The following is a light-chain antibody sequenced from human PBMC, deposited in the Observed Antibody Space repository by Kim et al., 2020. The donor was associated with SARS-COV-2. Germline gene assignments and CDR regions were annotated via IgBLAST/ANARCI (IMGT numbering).Light chain of an antibody. Sequence: ASVGDIVTRTWRAGQVIGTWLAWYQKKPGKAPTLPLYIASSLQSGVHSRFSGRGSGTDFTLPISSLQPDDFATYYCQQTSTFPLTFGGGTRVDIK. CDR1: QVIGTW. CDR2: IAS. V-gene: IGKV1-12*01. CDR3: QQTSTFPLT. J-gene: IGKJ4*01.